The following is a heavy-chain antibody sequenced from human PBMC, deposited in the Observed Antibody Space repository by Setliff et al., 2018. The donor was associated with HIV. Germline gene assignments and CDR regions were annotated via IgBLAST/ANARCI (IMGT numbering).Heavy chain of an antibody. Sequence: ASVKVSCKTSGYNFENYAINWVRQAPGQGLEGMGWINANSGSPTYAQAFTGRFLFSVDTVVATAYLQINNLKTEDTAVYFCARGLYGAFGGDLNWLDPWGHGTRVTVSS. J-gene: IGHJ5*02. CDR1: GYNFENYA. CDR3: ARGLYGAFGGDLNWLDP. V-gene: IGHV7-4-1*02. D-gene: IGHD4-17*01. CDR2: INANSGSP.